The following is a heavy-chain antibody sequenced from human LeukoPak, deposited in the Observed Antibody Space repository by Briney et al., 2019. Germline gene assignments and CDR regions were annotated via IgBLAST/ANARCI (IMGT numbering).Heavy chain of an antibody. D-gene: IGHD4-11*01. V-gene: IGHV4-31*03. Sequence: SETLSLTCTVPDVSVSSSTYYWGWIRQHPGKGLEWIGYIYYSGSTYYNPSLKSRVTISVDTSKNQFSLKLSSVTAADTAVYYCARDYHSRGFDYWGQGTLVTVSS. CDR3: ARDYHSRGFDY. CDR2: IYYSGST. CDR1: DVSVSSSTYY. J-gene: IGHJ4*02.